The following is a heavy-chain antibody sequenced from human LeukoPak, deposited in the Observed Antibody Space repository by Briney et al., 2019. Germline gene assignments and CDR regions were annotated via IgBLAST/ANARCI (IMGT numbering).Heavy chain of an antibody. CDR1: GFTFRNYE. CDR2: ISISSGTI. V-gene: IGHV3-48*03. D-gene: IGHD3-9*01. J-gene: IGHJ3*02. CDR3: ARDFDWAFDI. Sequence: PGGSLRLSCAASGFTFRNYEMSWVRQAPGKGLEWVSYISISSGTIHYADSVKGRFTISRDNAKNSHYLQMNSLRDEDTAVYYCARDFDWAFDIWGQGTMVAVSS.